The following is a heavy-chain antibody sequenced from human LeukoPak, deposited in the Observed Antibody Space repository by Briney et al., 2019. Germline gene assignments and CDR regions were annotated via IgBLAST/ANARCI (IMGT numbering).Heavy chain of an antibody. J-gene: IGHJ4*02. CDR2: SRNKANGYTT. V-gene: IGHV3-72*01. CDR1: GFTFNDHY. Sequence: GGSLRLSCGASGFTFNDHYMDWVRQAPGKGLEWVGRSRNKANGYTTAYAASVKGRFTISRDDSKNSLYLQMNSLKTEDTAVYYCAKVMHYDSSGYYFFLDYWGQGTLVTVSS. D-gene: IGHD3-22*01. CDR3: AKVMHYDSSGYYFFLDY.